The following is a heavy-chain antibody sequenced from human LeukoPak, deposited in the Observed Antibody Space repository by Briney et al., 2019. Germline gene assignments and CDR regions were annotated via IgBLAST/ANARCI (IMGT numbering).Heavy chain of an antibody. V-gene: IGHV3-21*01. CDR3: AIDPHAYGSGDPRFDP. D-gene: IGHD3-10*01. Sequence: GGSLRLSCAASGFTFSSYSMNWVRQAPGKGLEWVSSIRSSSSYIYYADSVKGRFTISRDNAKNSLYLQMNSLRAEDTAVYYCAIDPHAYGSGDPRFDPWGQGTLVTVSS. CDR1: GFTFSSYS. J-gene: IGHJ5*02. CDR2: IRSSSSYI.